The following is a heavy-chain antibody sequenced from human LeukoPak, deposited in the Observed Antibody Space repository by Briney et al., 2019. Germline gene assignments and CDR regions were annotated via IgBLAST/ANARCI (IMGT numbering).Heavy chain of an antibody. D-gene: IGHD1-26*01. CDR1: GGSISSYY. V-gene: IGHV4-59*01. J-gene: IGHJ4*02. CDR3: ARSLPGAIGAADL. CDR2: IHSSGST. Sequence: SETLSLTCTVSGGSISSYYWSWIRQPPGQGLEWIAFIHSSGSTGYSPSLKSRVTISVDTSKNHFSLKVTSLTPADTGVYYCARSLPGAIGAADLWGQGTLVTVSS.